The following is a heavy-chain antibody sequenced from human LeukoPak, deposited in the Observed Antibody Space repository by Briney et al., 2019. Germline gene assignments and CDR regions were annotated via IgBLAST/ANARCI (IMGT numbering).Heavy chain of an antibody. CDR3: TRAIIVALGTGPFDI. Sequence: GGSMRLSSAGSGFSFRSYTMNWVRLAPGRGLEWVSSIIGTSEMHYADSVKGRFTVSRDNDKNSLFLHLYSLSVEDTAVYYCTRAIIVALGTGPFDIWGQGTVVTVSS. CDR2: IIGTSEM. D-gene: IGHD6-13*01. CDR1: GFSFRSYT. V-gene: IGHV3-21*06. J-gene: IGHJ3*02.